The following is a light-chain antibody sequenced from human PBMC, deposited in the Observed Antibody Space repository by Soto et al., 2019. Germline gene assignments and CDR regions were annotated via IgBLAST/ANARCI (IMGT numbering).Light chain of an antibody. CDR3: CSYTSSTTPL. J-gene: IGLJ2*01. CDR2: EVS. Sequence: QSALTQPASVSGSLGQSITISCTGTISDVGGYNYVSWYQRHPGKAPKIMIYEVSNRPSGVSSRFSGSKSGNTASLTISGLQAEDEADYYCCSYTSSTTPLFGGGTKLTVL. CDR1: ISDVGGYNY. V-gene: IGLV2-14*01.